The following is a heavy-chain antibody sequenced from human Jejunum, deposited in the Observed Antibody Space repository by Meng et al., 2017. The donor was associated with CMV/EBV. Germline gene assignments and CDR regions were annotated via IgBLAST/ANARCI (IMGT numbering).Heavy chain of an antibody. CDR2: IYSGGTA. J-gene: IGHJ6*02. CDR3: ARQTVVAGSYYGMDV. D-gene: IGHD2-2*01. Sequence: SGFTVSSNSLRWVRPAPGKGLEWVSIIYSGGTAYYADSVKGRFTISRDNSKNALSLQMGSLRAEDTAVYYCARQTVVAGSYYGMDVWGQGTTVTVSS. V-gene: IGHV3-66*02. CDR1: GFTVSSNS.